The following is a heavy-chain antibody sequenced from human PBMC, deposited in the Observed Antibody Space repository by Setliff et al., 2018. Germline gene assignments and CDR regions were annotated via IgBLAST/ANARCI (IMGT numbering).Heavy chain of an antibody. CDR2: VFYSGAT. Sequence: SETLSLTCTVSGGSLSGASIVTWIRQPPGKGLEFIGYVFYSGATKYDPSLKSQVTMSVDTSKNQFSLKLRSVTAADTAMYYCAKGGTYRYFDYWGQGTLVTVSS. CDR3: AKGGTYRYFDY. J-gene: IGHJ4*02. V-gene: IGHV4-61*08. CDR1: GGSLSGAS.